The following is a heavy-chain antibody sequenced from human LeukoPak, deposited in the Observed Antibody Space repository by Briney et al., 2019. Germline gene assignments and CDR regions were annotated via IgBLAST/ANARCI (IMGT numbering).Heavy chain of an antibody. CDR1: GGTFSIYA. D-gene: IGHD2-15*01. Sequence: SAKVSCKASGGTFSIYAISWVRQAPGQGPEWMGGIIPIFGTASYAQKFRGRVTITADESTSTAYMELSSLRSEDTAVYYCARNDCSGGSYYRPGAPRYYYYGMDVWGQGTTVTVSS. CDR2: IIPIFGTA. J-gene: IGHJ6*02. CDR3: ARNDCSGGSYYRPGAPRYYYYGMDV. V-gene: IGHV1-69*13.